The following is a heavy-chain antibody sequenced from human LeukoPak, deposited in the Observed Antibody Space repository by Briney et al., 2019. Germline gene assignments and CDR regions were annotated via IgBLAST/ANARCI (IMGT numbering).Heavy chain of an antibody. Sequence: SETLSLTCTVSGGSISSYYWSWIRQPPGKGLEWIGDIYYSGSTNYNPSLKSRVTISVDTSKNQFSLKLSSVTAADTAVYYCASTDVLLWFGESQSWYFDLWGRGTLVTVSS. J-gene: IGHJ2*01. CDR1: GGSISSYY. D-gene: IGHD3-10*01. CDR2: IYYSGST. V-gene: IGHV4-59*01. CDR3: ASTDVLLWFGESQSWYFDL.